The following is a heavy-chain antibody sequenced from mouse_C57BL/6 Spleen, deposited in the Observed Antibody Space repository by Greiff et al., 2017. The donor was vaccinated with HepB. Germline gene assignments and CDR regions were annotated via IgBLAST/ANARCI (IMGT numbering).Heavy chain of an antibody. CDR1: GFNFSSYA. D-gene: IGHD4-1*01. CDR2: ISDGGSYT. J-gene: IGHJ4*01. Sequence: EVKVEESGGGLVKPGGSLKLSCAASGFNFSSYAMSWVRQTPEKRLEWVATISDGGSYTSYPDHVTGRYNISRNNAKNNLYLQMSHLKSKDTAMYYCARANCDGEDAIDYWGQGTSVTVSS. V-gene: IGHV5-4*03. CDR3: ARANCDGEDAIDY.